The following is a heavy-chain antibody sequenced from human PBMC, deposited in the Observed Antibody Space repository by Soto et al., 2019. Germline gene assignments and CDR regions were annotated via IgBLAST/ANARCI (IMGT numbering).Heavy chain of an antibody. D-gene: IGHD5-12*01. J-gene: IGHJ6*02. CDR3: AKVRGYVSPSYYYYGMDV. Sequence: GGSLRLSCAASGFTFSSYGMRWVRQAPGKGLEWVAVISYDGSNKYYADSVKGRFTISRDNSKNTLYLQMNSLRAEDTAVYYCAKVRGYVSPSYYYYGMDVWGQGTTVTVSS. CDR1: GFTFSSYG. V-gene: IGHV3-30*18. CDR2: ISYDGSNK.